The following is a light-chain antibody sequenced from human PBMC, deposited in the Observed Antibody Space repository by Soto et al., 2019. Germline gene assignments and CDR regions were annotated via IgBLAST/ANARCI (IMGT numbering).Light chain of an antibody. CDR2: GAS. V-gene: IGKV3-11*01. CDR3: QQRYNWLT. CDR1: QTVSTY. J-gene: IGKJ4*01. Sequence: IVLTQSPATLSLSPGERATLSCRARQTVSTYLSWYQHKPGQAPRLLIYGASKRATGIPARFSGSGSGTDFTLTISILEPEDSAVYYCQQRYNWLTFGGGTKVEIK.